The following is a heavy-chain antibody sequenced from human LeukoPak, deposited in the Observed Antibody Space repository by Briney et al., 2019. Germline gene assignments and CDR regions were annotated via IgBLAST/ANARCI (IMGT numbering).Heavy chain of an antibody. CDR2: IYHSGST. CDR1: GYSISSGYY. D-gene: IGHD6-19*01. V-gene: IGHV4-38-2*02. CDR3: ARGGKWSPGLSSGWLPYYYYMDV. Sequence: PSETLSLTCTVSGYSISSGYYWGWIRQPPGKGLEWIGSIYHSGSTYYNPSLKSRVTISVDTSKNQFSLKLSSVTAADTAVYYCARGGKWSPGLSSGWLPYYYYMDVWGKGTTVTVSS. J-gene: IGHJ6*03.